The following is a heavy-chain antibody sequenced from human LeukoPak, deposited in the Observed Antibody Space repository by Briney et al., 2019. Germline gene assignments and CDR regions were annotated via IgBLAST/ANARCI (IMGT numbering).Heavy chain of an antibody. J-gene: IGHJ4*02. V-gene: IGHV4-59*01. CDR1: GGSISSDY. Sequence: KPSETLSLTCTVSGGSISSDYWSWIRQPPGKGLEWIGYIHYNGNTNYNPSLKSRLTMSVDTSKSQFSLKLSSVTAADTAVYYCARGQKYRNGYTVTELGSGYFDYWGQGTLVTVSS. CDR2: IHYNGNT. D-gene: IGHD5-18*01. CDR3: ARGQKYRNGYTVTELGSGYFDY.